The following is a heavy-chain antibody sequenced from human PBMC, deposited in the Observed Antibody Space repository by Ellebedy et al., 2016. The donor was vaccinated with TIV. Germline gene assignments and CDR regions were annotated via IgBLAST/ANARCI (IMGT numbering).Heavy chain of an antibody. CDR1: GFTFDDYG. D-gene: IGHD3-3*01. Sequence: SLKISCAASGFTFDDYGMHWVRQAPGKGLEWVSGISWNSGSIGYADSVKGRFTISRDNAKNSLYLQMNSLRVEDSALYYCAKDSEWIGVDVWGQGTTVTVSS. CDR2: ISWNSGSI. CDR3: AKDSEWIGVDV. V-gene: IGHV3-9*01. J-gene: IGHJ6*02.